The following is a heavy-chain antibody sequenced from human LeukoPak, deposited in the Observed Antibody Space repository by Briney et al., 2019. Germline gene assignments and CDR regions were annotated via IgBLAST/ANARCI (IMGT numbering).Heavy chain of an antibody. CDR2: IYCSGST. CDR3: ARSPYYGFGELFYYFDY. CDR1: GGSISSYY. J-gene: IGHJ4*02. D-gene: IGHD3-10*01. Sequence: PSETLSLTCTVSGGSISSYYWSWIRQPPGKGLEWIGYIYCSGSTNYNPSLKSRVTISVDTSKNQLSLKLSSVTAADTAVYYCARSPYYGFGELFYYFDYWGQGTLVTVSS. V-gene: IGHV4-59*01.